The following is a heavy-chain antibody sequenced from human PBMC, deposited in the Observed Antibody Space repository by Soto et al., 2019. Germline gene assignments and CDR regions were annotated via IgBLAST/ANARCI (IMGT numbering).Heavy chain of an antibody. CDR1: GGTFISYT. Sequence: QLQLVQSGAEVKKPGSSVKVSCKASGGTFISYTISWVRQAPGQGLEWMGRIIPIIDFANYTQKFQGRVTLTADKSTSTAYMELSSLRSEDTAVYYCARAYGSGSYPTDYWGQGTLVTVSS. CDR2: IIPIIDFA. V-gene: IGHV1-69*02. CDR3: ARAYGSGSYPTDY. J-gene: IGHJ4*02. D-gene: IGHD3-10*01.